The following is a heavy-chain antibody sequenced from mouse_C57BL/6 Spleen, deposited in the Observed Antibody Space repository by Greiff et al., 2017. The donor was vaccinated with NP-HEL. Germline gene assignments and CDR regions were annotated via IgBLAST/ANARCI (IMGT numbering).Heavy chain of an antibody. D-gene: IGHD2-5*01. CDR3: AYSNSASFAY. V-gene: IGHV1-26*01. J-gene: IGHJ3*01. Sequence: VQLKQSGPELVKPGASVKISCKASGYTFTDYYMNWVKQSHGKSLEWIGDINPNNGGTSYNQKFKGKATLTVDKSSSTAYMELRSLTSEDSAVYYCAYSNSASFAYWGQGTLVTVSA. CDR2: INPNNGGT. CDR1: GYTFTDYY.